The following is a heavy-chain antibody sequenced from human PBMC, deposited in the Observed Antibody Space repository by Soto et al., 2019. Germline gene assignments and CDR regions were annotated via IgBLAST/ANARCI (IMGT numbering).Heavy chain of an antibody. CDR3: ARYVTYYYGSGSYYTSNWFDP. J-gene: IGHJ5*02. Sequence: SETLSLTCTVSGGSISSSSYYWGWIRQPPGKGLEWIGSIYYSGSTNYNPSLKSRVTISVDTSKNQFSLKLSSVTAADTAVYYCARYVTYYYGSGSYYTSNWFDPWGQGTLVTVSS. CDR2: IYYSGST. V-gene: IGHV4-39*07. D-gene: IGHD3-10*01. CDR1: GGSISSSSYY.